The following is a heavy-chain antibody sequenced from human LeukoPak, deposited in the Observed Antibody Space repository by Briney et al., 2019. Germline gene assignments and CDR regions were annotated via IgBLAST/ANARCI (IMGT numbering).Heavy chain of an antibody. V-gene: IGHV4-31*03. D-gene: IGHD1-26*01. Sequence: SETLSLTCTVSGGSISSGGYYWSWIRQHPGKGLEWIGYIYYSGSTYYNPSLKSRVTISVDTSKNQFSLKLSSVTAADTAVYYCARGPTGGNWFDPWGQGTLVTVSS. CDR1: GGSISSGGYY. CDR2: IYYSGST. J-gene: IGHJ5*02. CDR3: ARGPTGGNWFDP.